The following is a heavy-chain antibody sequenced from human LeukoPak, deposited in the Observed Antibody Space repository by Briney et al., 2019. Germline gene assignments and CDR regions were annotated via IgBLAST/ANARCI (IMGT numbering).Heavy chain of an antibody. Sequence: GGSLRLSCAASGFTVSSNYMSWVRQAPGKGLEWVSVIYSGGSTYYADSVKGRFTISRDNSKNTLYLQMNSLRAEDTAVYYCAKDPSVTTPSHFDYWGQGTLVTVSS. J-gene: IGHJ4*02. D-gene: IGHD4-11*01. CDR1: GFTVSSNY. V-gene: IGHV3-53*05. CDR2: IYSGGST. CDR3: AKDPSVTTPSHFDY.